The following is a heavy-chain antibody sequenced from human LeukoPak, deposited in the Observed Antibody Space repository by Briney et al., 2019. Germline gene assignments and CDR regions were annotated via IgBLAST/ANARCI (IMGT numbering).Heavy chain of an antibody. V-gene: IGHV4-59*01. CDR3: ARGYGQSRVAN. Sequence: SETLSLTCTVSGGSISSYYCSWIRQPPGKALEWIGYIYYTGTTNYNPPLKSRVTISVDTSKNQFSLKLSSVTAADTALYYCARGYGQSRVANWGQGTLVTVSS. D-gene: IGHD4-23*01. CDR2: IYYTGTT. CDR1: GGSISSYY. J-gene: IGHJ4*02.